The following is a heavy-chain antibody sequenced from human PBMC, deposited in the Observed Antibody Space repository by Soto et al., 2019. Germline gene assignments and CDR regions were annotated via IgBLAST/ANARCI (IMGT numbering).Heavy chain of an antibody. CDR1: GDSINNYY. J-gene: IGHJ6*02. D-gene: IGHD1-26*01. CDR3: ARQQLLPFYYALDV. CDR2: IYSNGNT. V-gene: IGHV4-4*07. Sequence: NPSETLSLTCTVSGDSINNYYWSWMRLPAGKGLEWIGRIYSNGNTYYNPSLKSRVTMSVDTSRNQFSLKMNSVTAADTAVYYCARQQLLPFYYALDVWGQGTTVTVSS.